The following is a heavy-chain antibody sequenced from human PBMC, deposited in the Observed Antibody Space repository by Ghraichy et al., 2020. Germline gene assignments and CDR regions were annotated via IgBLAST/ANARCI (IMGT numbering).Heavy chain of an antibody. CDR3: AKGLYDSSGPFDY. D-gene: IGHD3-22*01. V-gene: IGHV3-9*01. CDR1: GFTFNNYV. CDR2: IRWDGGSI. Sequence: GGSLRLSCAASGFTFNNYVMHWVRQAPGKGLEWVSRIRWDGGSIDYADSVKGRFTISRDNAKKSLYLQMDSLRDGDTVFYYCAKGLYDSSGPFDYWGQGILVTVSS. J-gene: IGHJ4*02.